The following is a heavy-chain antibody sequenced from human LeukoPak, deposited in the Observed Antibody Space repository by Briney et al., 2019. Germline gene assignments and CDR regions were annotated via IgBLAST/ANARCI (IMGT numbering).Heavy chain of an antibody. Sequence: GGSLRLSCVASGFTFGSYWMHWVRQAPGKGLVRVSRINYDGTSTTYADSVKGRFTVSRDNGKKTVSLQINSLRPDDTAVYYCAREANTAFDYWGQGTLVTVSS. CDR2: INYDGTST. CDR1: GFTFGSYW. CDR3: AREANTAFDY. J-gene: IGHJ4*02. D-gene: IGHD2/OR15-2a*01. V-gene: IGHV3-74*01.